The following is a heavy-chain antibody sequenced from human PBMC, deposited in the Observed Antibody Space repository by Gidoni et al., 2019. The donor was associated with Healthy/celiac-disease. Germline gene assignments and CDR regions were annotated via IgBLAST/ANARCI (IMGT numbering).Heavy chain of an antibody. CDR2: IYPGDSDT. CDR3: AGQGTGYCSSTSCYTPFDY. Sequence: EVQLVQSGAEVKTPGESLKISRKGSGYSFTSSGIGWVRQMPGKGLEWMGIIYPGDSDTRYSPSFPGQVTISADKSISTAYLQWSSLKASDTAMYYCAGQGTGYCSSTSCYTPFDYWGQGTLVTVSS. CDR1: GYSFTSSG. J-gene: IGHJ4*02. D-gene: IGHD2-2*02. V-gene: IGHV5-51*01.